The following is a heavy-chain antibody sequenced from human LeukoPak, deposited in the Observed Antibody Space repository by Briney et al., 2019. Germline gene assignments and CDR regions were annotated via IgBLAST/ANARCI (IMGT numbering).Heavy chain of an antibody. CDR3: AKDHSKIQPFDY. CDR2: ISYDGSNK. J-gene: IGHJ4*02. CDR1: GFTLSSYG. Sequence: QPGGSLRLSCAASGFTLSSYGMHWVRQAPGKGLEWVAVISYDGSNKYYADSVKGRFTISRDNSKNTLYLQMNSLRAEDTAVYYCAKDHSKIQPFDYWGQGTLVTVSS. V-gene: IGHV3-30*18. D-gene: IGHD5-18*01.